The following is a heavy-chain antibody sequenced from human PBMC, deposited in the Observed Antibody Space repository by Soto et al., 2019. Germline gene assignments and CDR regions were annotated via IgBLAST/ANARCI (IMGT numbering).Heavy chain of an antibody. V-gene: IGHV4-61*01. CDR3: ARTTAVPNTLRSRYFFDY. D-gene: IGHD4-17*01. CDR1: GGSVSAKTYY. J-gene: IGHJ4*02. Sequence: QVQLQESGPGLLKPSETLSLTCSVSGGSVSAKTYYWSWIRQPPGKRLEWIGYVYYSGTTNYNPALTRRVTISVDLSKNRFSLRLSSVTTADTALYYCARTTAVPNTLRSRYFFDYWGQGTLVTVSS. CDR2: VYYSGTT.